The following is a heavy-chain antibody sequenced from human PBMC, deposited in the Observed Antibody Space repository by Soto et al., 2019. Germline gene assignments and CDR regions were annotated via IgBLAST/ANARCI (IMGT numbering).Heavy chain of an antibody. V-gene: IGHV4-39*01. CDR3: ASVRRGGYDSLRYYCGMDV. J-gene: IGHJ6*02. D-gene: IGHD5-12*01. Sequence: QLQLQESGPGLVKPSETLSLTCTVSGGSISSSSYYWGWIRQPPGKGLEWIGSIYYSGSTYYNPSLKSRVTISVDTSKNQFSLKLSSVTAADTAVYYCASVRRGGYDSLRYYCGMDVWGQGTTVTVSS. CDR1: GGSISSSSYY. CDR2: IYYSGST.